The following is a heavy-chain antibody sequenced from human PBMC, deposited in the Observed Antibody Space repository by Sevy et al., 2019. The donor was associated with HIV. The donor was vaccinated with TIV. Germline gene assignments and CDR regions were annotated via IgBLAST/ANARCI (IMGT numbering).Heavy chain of an antibody. V-gene: IGHV1-18*04. CDR1: GYTFTSYG. CDR2: ISAYNGNT. CDR3: ARDATTDGVFLEWLNIDY. J-gene: IGHJ4*02. Sequence: GASVKISCKASGYTFTSYGISWVRQAPGQGLEWMGWISAYNGNTNYAQKLQGRVTMTTDTSTSTAYMELRSLRSDDTAVYYCARDATTDGVFLEWLNIDYWGQGTLVTVSS. D-gene: IGHD3-3*01.